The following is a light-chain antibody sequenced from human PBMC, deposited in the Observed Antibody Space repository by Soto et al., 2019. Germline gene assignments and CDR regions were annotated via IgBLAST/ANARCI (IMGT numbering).Light chain of an antibody. J-gene: IGKJ3*01. CDR1: EIIRSY. V-gene: IGKV1-39*01. CDR3: QESYSSPIFN. Sequence: DIQMTQSPSSLSASIGDRVTITCRASEIIRSYLNWYQQKPGKAPQLLIFGASTLQSGVPSRFSGSGSGTEFTLTISSLQPEDVATYYCQESYSSPIFNFGPGTRVDIK. CDR2: GAS.